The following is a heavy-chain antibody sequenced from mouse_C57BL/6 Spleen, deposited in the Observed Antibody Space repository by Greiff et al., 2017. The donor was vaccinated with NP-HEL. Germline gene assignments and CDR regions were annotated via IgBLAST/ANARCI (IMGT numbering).Heavy chain of an antibody. CDR2: IDPSDSET. D-gene: IGHD1-1*01. V-gene: IGHV1-52*01. CDR3: ERGGNYGSSPDY. J-gene: IGHJ2*01. Sequence: QVQLQQPGAELVRPGSSVKLSCKASGYTFTSYWMHWVKQRPIQGLEWIGNIDPSDSETPYNQKFKDKATLTVDKSSSTAYMQLSSLTSEDSAVYYCERGGNYGSSPDYWGQGTTLTVSS. CDR1: GYTFTSYW.